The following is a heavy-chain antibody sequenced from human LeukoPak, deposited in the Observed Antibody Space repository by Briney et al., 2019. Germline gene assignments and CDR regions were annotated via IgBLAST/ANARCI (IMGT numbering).Heavy chain of an antibody. V-gene: IGHV3-11*01. CDR2: ISSSGSTI. CDR1: GFTFSDYY. J-gene: IGHJ4*02. D-gene: IGHD6-19*01. Sequence: PGGSPRLSCAASGFTFSDYYMSWIRQAPGKGLEWVSYISSSGSTIYYADSVKGRFTISRDNAKNSLYLQMNSLRAEDTAVYYCARVKVAVAGTHVGYFDYWGQGTLVTVSS. CDR3: ARVKVAVAGTHVGYFDY.